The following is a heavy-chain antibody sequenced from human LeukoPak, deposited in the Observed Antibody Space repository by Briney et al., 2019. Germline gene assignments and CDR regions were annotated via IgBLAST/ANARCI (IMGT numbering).Heavy chain of an antibody. D-gene: IGHD3-22*01. CDR2: MGLAETNN. CDR3: AKAGFTMTQIDY. Sequence: PGRSLRLSCATSGFTFSRSGLHWVRQPPGKGREGVAVMGLAETNNHYADSVKGRFIISRDNSKNTLYLQMNSLRAEDTAVYYCAKAGFTMTQIDYWGQGIQVTVSS. CDR1: GFTFSRSG. V-gene: IGHV3-33*06. J-gene: IGHJ4*02.